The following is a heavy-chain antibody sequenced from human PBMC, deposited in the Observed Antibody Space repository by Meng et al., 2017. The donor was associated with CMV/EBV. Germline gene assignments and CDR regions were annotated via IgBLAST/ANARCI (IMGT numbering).Heavy chain of an antibody. CDR3: AGELVVPSAIRDWYFDL. CDR2: IYYSGST. CDR1: GGSISSYY. J-gene: IGHJ2*01. V-gene: IGHV4-59*01. D-gene: IGHD2-2*02. Sequence: GSLSLTCTVSGGSISSYYWSWIRQPPGKGLEWIGYIYYSGSTNYNPSLKSRVTISVDTSKNQFSLKLSSVTAADTAVYYCAGELVVPSAIRDWYFDLWGRGTLVTVSS.